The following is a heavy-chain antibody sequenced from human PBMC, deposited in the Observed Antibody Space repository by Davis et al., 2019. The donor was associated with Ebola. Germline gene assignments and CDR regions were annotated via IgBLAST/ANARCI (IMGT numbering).Heavy chain of an antibody. CDR2: LGTRATTT. D-gene: IGHD3-3*01. V-gene: IGHV3-23*01. CDR3: AKSGLSFGVVKYHYGMDV. Sequence: GASLKISCAASGFTFSSYAMSWVRQAPGKGLEWVSTLGTRATTTYYADSVKGRFSISRDNSKKTLYLQMNSLGAEDTAVYYCAKSGLSFGVVKYHYGMDVWGKGTTVTVSS. CDR1: GFTFSSYA. J-gene: IGHJ6*04.